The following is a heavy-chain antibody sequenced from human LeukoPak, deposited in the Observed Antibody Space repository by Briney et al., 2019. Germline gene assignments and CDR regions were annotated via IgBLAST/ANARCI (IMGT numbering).Heavy chain of an antibody. J-gene: IGHJ6*03. CDR1: GYSISSGYY. CDR2: IYHSGST. V-gene: IGHV4-38-2*01. CDR3: ARHRNYDFWSGYYYYMDV. D-gene: IGHD3-3*01. Sequence: PSETLSLTCAVSGYSISSGYYWGWVRQPPGKGLEWIGSIYHSGSTYYNPSLKSRVTISVDTPKNQFSLKLSSVTAADTAVYYCARHRNYDFWSGYYYYMDVWGKGTTVTVSS.